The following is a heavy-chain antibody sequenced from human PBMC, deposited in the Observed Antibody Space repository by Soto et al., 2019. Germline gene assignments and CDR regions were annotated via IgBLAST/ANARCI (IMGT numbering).Heavy chain of an antibody. J-gene: IGHJ6*02. CDR1: GFPFMNVW. Sequence: PGGSLRLSCTASGFPFMNVWMSWVRQAPGQGLEWLGRIKSKTNSYATAYAASVKGRFTISRDDSKNTAYLQMNSLKTEDTAVYYCMGDNTTLNYYYYGMDVWGQGTTVTVSS. CDR3: MGDNTTLNYYYYGMDV. D-gene: IGHD1-1*01. CDR2: IKSKTNSYAT. V-gene: IGHV3-73*01.